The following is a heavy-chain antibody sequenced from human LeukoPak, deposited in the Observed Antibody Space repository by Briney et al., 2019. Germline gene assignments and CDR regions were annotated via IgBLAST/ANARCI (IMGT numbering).Heavy chain of an antibody. J-gene: IGHJ4*02. V-gene: IGHV3-7*01. CDR3: AKWGPYDILTGHIN. D-gene: IGHD3-9*01. CDR2: IKPDGSAE. Sequence: PGGSLRLSCATSGFTFSGNWMSWVRHAPGRGLDWVANIKPDGSAEYYAASVKGRFTVSRDNAKNSLYLQMNSLRVEDTAVYYCAKWGPYDILTGHINWGQGTLVTVSS. CDR1: GFTFSGNW.